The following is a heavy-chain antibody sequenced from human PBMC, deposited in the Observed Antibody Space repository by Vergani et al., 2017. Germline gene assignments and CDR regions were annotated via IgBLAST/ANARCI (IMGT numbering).Heavy chain of an antibody. V-gene: IGHV3-9*01. CDR1: GFTFDDYA. Sequence: EVQLVESGGGLVQPGRSLRLSCAASGFTFDDYAMHWVRQAPGKGLEWVSGISWNSGSIGYADSVKGRFTISRDNAKNSLYLQMNSLRAEDTALYYCAKGDLAARKRQSYYYYYMDVWGKGTTVTVSS. D-gene: IGHD6-6*01. J-gene: IGHJ6*03. CDR2: ISWNSGSI. CDR3: AKGDLAARKRQSYYYYYMDV.